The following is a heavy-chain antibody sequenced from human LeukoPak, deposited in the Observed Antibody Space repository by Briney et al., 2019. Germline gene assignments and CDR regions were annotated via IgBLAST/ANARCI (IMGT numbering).Heavy chain of an antibody. CDR3: AKDRLSDPYDFWSGYYRGDDY. CDR1: GFTFSSYA. Sequence: PGGSLRLSCAASGFTFSSYAMSWVRQAPGKGLEWVSAISGSGGSTYYADSVKGRFTISRDNSENTLYLQMNSLRAEDTAVYYCAKDRLSDPYDFWSGYYRGDDYWGQGTLVTVSS. CDR2: ISGSGGST. V-gene: IGHV3-23*01. J-gene: IGHJ4*02. D-gene: IGHD3-3*01.